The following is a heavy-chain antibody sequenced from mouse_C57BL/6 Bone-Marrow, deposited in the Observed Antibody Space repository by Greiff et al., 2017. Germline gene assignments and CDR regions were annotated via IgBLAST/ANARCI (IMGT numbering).Heavy chain of an antibody. CDR1: GFSLTSYG. Sequence: VTLMESGPGLVAPSQSLSITCTVSGFSLTSYGVDWVRQSPGKGLEWLGVIWGVGSTNYNSALKSRLSISKDNSKSQVFLKMNSLQTDDTAMYYCASATDGYRFAYWGQGTLVTVSA. CDR2: IWGVGST. D-gene: IGHD2-3*01. J-gene: IGHJ3*01. V-gene: IGHV2-6*01. CDR3: ASATDGYRFAY.